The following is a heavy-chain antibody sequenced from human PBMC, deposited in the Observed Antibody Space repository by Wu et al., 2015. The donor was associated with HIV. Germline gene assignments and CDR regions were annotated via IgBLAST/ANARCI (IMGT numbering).Heavy chain of an antibody. Sequence: QVQLLQSGAEVKNPGSSVRVSCKASGATFTSYALSWVRQAPGQGLEWMGRLIPMYGTANYAQKFQGRVTITADESTSTAYMDVSSLRSDDTAVYYCARGSILDMSTPSYYYYVLDVWGQGTTVTVSS. D-gene: IGHD5-24*01. V-gene: IGHV1-69*13. CDR1: GATFTSYA. CDR3: ARGSILDMSTPSYYYYVLDV. J-gene: IGHJ6*02. CDR2: LIPMYGTA.